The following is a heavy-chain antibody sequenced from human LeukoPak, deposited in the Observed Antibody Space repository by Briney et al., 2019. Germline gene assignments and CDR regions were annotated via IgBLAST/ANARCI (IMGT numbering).Heavy chain of an antibody. CDR2: ISAYNGNT. J-gene: IGHJ4*02. Sequence: ASVKVSCKASGYTFTSYYMHWVRQAPGQGLEWMGWISAYNGNTNYAQKLQGRVTMTTDTSTSTAYMELRSLRSDDTAVYYCARDYYDILTGYYASRLYYFDYWGQGTLVTVSS. V-gene: IGHV1-18*04. CDR1: GYTFTSYY. CDR3: ARDYYDILTGYYASRLYYFDY. D-gene: IGHD3-9*01.